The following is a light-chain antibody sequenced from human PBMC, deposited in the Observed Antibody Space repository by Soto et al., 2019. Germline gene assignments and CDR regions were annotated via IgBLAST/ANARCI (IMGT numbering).Light chain of an antibody. V-gene: IGKV1-5*03. J-gene: IGKJ1*01. CDR3: QQYNNYPWT. CDR2: KAS. CDR1: QSINSW. Sequence: DIQMTQSPSTLSASVGDRVTITCRASQSINSWLAWYQQKPGKAPKLLIYKASSLESRVPSRFSGSGSGTEFTLTISSLQPDDFATYYCQQYNNYPWTFGQGTKVEIK.